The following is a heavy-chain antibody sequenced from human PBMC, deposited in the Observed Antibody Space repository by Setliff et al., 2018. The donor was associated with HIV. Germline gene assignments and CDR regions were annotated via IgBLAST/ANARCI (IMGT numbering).Heavy chain of an antibody. J-gene: IGHJ2*01. CDR3: ARGDHYYDSGSYYSDWYFDL. V-gene: IGHV1-69*13. CDR2: IIPIFGST. Sequence: GASVKVSCKASGGTFSNYAISWVRQAPGQGLEWMGGIIPIFGSTKYAQKFQGRVTITADESTSTADMELSSLRSEDTAVYYCARGDHYYDSGSYYSDWYFDLWGRGTLVTVS. D-gene: IGHD3-10*01. CDR1: GGTFSNYA.